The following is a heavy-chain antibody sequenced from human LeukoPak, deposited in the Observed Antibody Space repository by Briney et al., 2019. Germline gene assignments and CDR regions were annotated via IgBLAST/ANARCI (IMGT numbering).Heavy chain of an antibody. V-gene: IGHV1-2*02. D-gene: IGHD2-2*01. CDR3: ARVGDIVVVPADNWFDP. CDR1: GYTFTGYY. CDR2: INPNSGGT. Sequence: ASVKVSCKASGYTFTGYYMHWVRQAPGQGLEWMGWINPNSGGTNYAQKFQGRVTMTRDTSISTAYMELSRLRSDDTAVNYCARVGDIVVVPADNWFDPWGQGTLVTVSS. J-gene: IGHJ5*02.